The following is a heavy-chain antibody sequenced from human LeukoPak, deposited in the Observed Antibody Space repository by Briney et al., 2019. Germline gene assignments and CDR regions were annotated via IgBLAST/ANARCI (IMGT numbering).Heavy chain of an antibody. D-gene: IGHD6-13*01. V-gene: IGHV3-21*01. J-gene: IGHJ4*02. Sequence: GGSLRLSCAAPGITFRYFNMNWVGQAQGKGLEWFSAITSSSSYTFYADSVKGRFTSSRDNAKNSLYLQMNSLRAEDTAVYYCARVGVLSSSWLLYWGQGTLVTVSS. CDR3: ARVGVLSSSWLLY. CDR2: ITSSSSYT. CDR1: GITFRYFN.